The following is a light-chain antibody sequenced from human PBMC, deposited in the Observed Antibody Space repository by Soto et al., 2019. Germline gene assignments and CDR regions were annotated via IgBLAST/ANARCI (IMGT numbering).Light chain of an antibody. Sequence: EIVMTQSPATLSVSPLERAPLXWRASQSVSSNLAWYQQKPGQAPRLLIYGASTRATGIPARFSGSGSGTEFTLTISSLQSEDFAVYYCQQYNNWPRTFGQGTKVDIK. CDR1: QSVSSN. V-gene: IGKV3-15*01. CDR2: GAS. J-gene: IGKJ1*01. CDR3: QQYNNWPRT.